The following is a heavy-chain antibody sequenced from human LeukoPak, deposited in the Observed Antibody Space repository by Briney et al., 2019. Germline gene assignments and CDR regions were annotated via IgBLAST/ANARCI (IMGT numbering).Heavy chain of an antibody. D-gene: IGHD6-13*01. CDR1: GGSFSGYY. V-gene: IGHV4-34*01. J-gene: IGHJ4*02. Sequence: PSETLSLTCAVYGGSFSGYYWSWIRQPPGKGLEWIGEINHSGSTNYNPSLKSRVTISVDTSKNQFSLKLSSVTAADTAVYYCARGYSSSWYLAKLFDYWGQGTPVTVSS. CDR3: ARGYSSSWYLAKLFDY. CDR2: INHSGST.